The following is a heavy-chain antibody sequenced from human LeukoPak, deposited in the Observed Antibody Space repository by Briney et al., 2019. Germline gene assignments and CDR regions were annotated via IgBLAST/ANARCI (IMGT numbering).Heavy chain of an antibody. Sequence: ASVKVSRKSSGYTFTDYYMHWVRQAPGQGLEWLGWINPNSGGTNYPPKFQGRLTMTRDTSISTAYMELTRLTSDDTAVYYCAREGPRSKGSGGASFHIWGQGTMVTVSS. D-gene: IGHD6-19*01. CDR2: INPNSGGT. CDR3: AREGPRSKGSGGASFHI. CDR1: GYTFTDYY. J-gene: IGHJ3*02. V-gene: IGHV1-2*02.